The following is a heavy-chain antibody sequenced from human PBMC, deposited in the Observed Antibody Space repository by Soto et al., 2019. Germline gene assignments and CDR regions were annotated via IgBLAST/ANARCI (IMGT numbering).Heavy chain of an antibody. J-gene: IGHJ4*02. V-gene: IGHV4-59*01. D-gene: IGHD2-15*01. Sequence: LSLTCTVSGGSISSYYWSWIRQPPGKGLEWIGYIYYSGSTNYNPSLKSRVTISVDTSKNQFSLKLSSVTAADTAVYYCARDLAGGACSGGSCYVFGYSDYWGQGTLVTVS. CDR3: ARDLAGGACSGGSCYVFGYSDY. CDR2: IYYSGST. CDR1: GGSISSYY.